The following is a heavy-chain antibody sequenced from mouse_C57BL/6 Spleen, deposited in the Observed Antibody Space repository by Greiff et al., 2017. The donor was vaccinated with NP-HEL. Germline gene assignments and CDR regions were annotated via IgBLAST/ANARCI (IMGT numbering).Heavy chain of an antibody. CDR2: ISGGGGNT. Sequence: EVQVVESGGGLVKPGGSLKLSCAASGFTFSSYTMSWVRQTPEKRLEWVATISGGGGNTYYPDSVKGRFTISRDNAKNTLYLQMSSLRSEDTALYYCARHGAGAMDYWGQGTSVTVSS. CDR1: GFTFSSYT. CDR3: ARHGAGAMDY. V-gene: IGHV5-9*01. J-gene: IGHJ4*01.